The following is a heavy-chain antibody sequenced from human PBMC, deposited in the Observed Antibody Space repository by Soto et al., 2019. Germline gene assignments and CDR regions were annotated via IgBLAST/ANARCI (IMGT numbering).Heavy chain of an antibody. J-gene: IGHJ6*02. D-gene: IGHD1-1*01. CDR1: VFTFGDYA. V-gene: IGHV3-49*03. CDR2: IRSKAYGGTT. Sequence: GGSLRLSCTASVFTFGDYAMSWFRQAPGKRLEWVGCIRSKAYGGTTEYAASVKGRFTISRDDSKSIAYLQMNSLKTEDTAVYYCTRDSNTGTKYYYYGMDVWGQGTTVTVSS. CDR3: TRDSNTGTKYYYYGMDV.